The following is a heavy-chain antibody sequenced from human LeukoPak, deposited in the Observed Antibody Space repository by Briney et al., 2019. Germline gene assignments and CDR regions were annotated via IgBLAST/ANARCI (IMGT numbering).Heavy chain of an antibody. CDR1: GGSFSGYY. CDR3: ASSAPYLY. J-gene: IGHJ4*02. CDR2: INHSGST. V-gene: IGHV4-34*01. D-gene: IGHD2-2*01. Sequence: SETLSLTCADHGGSFSGYYWSWIRQPPGKGLEWIGEINHSGSTNYNPSLKSRVTISVDTFRNQFSLKLSSVTAADTAVYYCASSAPYLYWGQGTLVTVSS.